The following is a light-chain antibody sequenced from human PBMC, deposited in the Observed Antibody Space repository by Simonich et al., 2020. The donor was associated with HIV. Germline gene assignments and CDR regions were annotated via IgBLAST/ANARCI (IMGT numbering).Light chain of an antibody. CDR3: QQRSNWRGT. CDR1: QSVSSS. V-gene: IGKV3-11*01. CDR2: DAS. Sequence: EIVLTQSPATLSLSPGEKATLSCRASQSVSSSLAWYQQKPGQAPRLLIYDASNRATGIPARFSGSGSGTDFTLTISSLEPEDFAVYYCQQRSNWRGTFGPGTKVDIK. J-gene: IGKJ3*01.